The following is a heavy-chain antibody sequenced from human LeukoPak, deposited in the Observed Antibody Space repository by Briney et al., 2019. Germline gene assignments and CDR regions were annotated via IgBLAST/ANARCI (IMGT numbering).Heavy chain of an antibody. CDR3: AGSGSPDAFDI. CDR1: GGSISSGDYY. J-gene: IGHJ3*02. Sequence: SETLSLTCTVSGGSISSGDYYWSWIRQPPGKGPEWIGYIYYSGSTYYNPSLKSRVTISVDTSRNQFSLKLSSVTAADTAVYYCAGSGSPDAFDIWGQGTMVTVSS. CDR2: IYYSGST. V-gene: IGHV4-30-4*01. D-gene: IGHD3-3*01.